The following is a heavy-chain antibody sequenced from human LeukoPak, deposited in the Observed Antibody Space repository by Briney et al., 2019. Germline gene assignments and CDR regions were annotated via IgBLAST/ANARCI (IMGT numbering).Heavy chain of an antibody. J-gene: IGHJ1*01. Sequence: PGGSLRLSCAASGFTFSDYYMSWIRQAPGKGLEWVSYISSSGSTIYYADSVKGRFTISRDNSKNTLYLQMNTLRVEDTAVYYCAKDCDWGLDYADSWGQGTLVTVSS. CDR3: AKDCDWGLDYADS. CDR2: ISSSGSTI. CDR1: GFTFSDYY. D-gene: IGHD3/OR15-3a*01. V-gene: IGHV3-11*01.